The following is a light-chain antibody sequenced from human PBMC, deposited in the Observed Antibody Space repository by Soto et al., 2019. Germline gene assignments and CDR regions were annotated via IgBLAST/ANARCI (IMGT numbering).Light chain of an antibody. CDR3: CSYSGSSTWV. J-gene: IGLJ2*01. Sequence: QSALTQPRSVSGFPGQSVTLSCTGTSRDVGTFHSVSWYQQRPGKAPQLIIYDVTKRPSGVPDRFSGSKSGNTASLTISGLQAADESEYFCCSYSGSSTWVFGGGAKLTVL. CDR2: DVT. CDR1: SRDVGTFHS. V-gene: IGLV2-11*01.